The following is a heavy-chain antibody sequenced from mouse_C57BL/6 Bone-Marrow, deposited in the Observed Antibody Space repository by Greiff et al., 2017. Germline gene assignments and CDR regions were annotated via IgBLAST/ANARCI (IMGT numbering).Heavy chain of an antibody. CDR3: ARLLNY. CDR1: GYTFTDYY. D-gene: IGHD1-1*01. CDR2: INPNNGGT. V-gene: IGHV1-26*01. Sequence: EVQLQQSGPELVQPGASVKISCKASGYTFTDYYMNWVKQSHGKSLEWIGDINPNNGGTSYNQKFKGKATLTVDKSSSTAYMELRSLTSEDSAVYYCARLLNYWCQGTTLTVSS. J-gene: IGHJ2*01.